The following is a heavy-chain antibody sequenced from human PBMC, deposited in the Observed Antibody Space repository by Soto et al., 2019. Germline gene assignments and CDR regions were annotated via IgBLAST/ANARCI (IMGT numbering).Heavy chain of an antibody. J-gene: IGHJ6*02. CDR1: GFSFSSYW. Sequence: GGSLRLSCAPSGFSFSSYWMHWVRQAPGKGLVWVSRINSAGSTTTYADSVKGRFTISRDNAKNTLYLQMNSLRAEDTAVYYCARDVQYGMDVWSQGTKVTVYS. V-gene: IGHV3-74*01. CDR2: INSAGSTT. CDR3: ARDVQYGMDV.